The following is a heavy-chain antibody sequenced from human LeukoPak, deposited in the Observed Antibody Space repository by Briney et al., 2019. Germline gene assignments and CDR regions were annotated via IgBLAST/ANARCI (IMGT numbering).Heavy chain of an antibody. V-gene: IGHV4-59*01. CDR2: IYYSGST. D-gene: IGHD3-10*01. J-gene: IGHJ3*02. CDR1: GGSISSYY. CDR3: ASNRGGYSGAFDI. Sequence: PSETLSLTCTVSGGSISSYYWSWIRQPPGKGLEWIGYIYYSGSTNYNPSLKSRVTISVDTSKNQFSLKLSSVTAADTAVYFCASNRGGYSGAFDIWGQGTMVTVSS.